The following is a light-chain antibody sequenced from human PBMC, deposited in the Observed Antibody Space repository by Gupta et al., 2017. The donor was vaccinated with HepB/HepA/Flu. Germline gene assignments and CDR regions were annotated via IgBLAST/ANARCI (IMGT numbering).Light chain of an antibody. Sequence: QAVLTQPPSVSGTPGQRVTSSCSGSSSNIGRNVVNWYQQLPGTAPKVLLSSNNHRPSGVPDRFSGSKSGTSASLAISGLQSEDEADYYCAAWDDSLNVFYVFGPGTKLTVL. CDR1: SSNIGRNV. J-gene: IGLJ1*01. CDR2: SNN. CDR3: AAWDDSLNVFYV. V-gene: IGLV1-44*01.